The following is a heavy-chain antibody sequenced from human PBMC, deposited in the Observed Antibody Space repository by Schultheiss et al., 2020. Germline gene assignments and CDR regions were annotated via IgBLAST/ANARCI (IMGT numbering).Heavy chain of an antibody. J-gene: IGHJ3*02. V-gene: IGHV5-51*01. CDR1: GYSFTSYW. Sequence: GESLKISCKGSGYSFTSYWIGWVRQMPGKGLEWMGIIYPGDSDTRYSPSFQGQVTISADKSISTAYLQWSSLKASDTAMYYCASLEEMATITGAFDIWGQGTMVTGSS. CDR3: ASLEEMATITGAFDI. CDR2: IYPGDSDT. D-gene: IGHD5-24*01.